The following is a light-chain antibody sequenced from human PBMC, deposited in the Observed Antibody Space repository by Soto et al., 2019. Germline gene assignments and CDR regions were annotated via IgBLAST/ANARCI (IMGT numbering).Light chain of an antibody. CDR3: QTWGTGPAV. J-gene: IGLJ7*01. V-gene: IGLV4-69*01. CDR1: RGHSSYA. CDR2: PNSDGSH. Sequence: QLVLTQSPSASASLGASVKLTCTLSRGHSSYAIAWQQQQPEKGPRYLMKPNSDGSHSKGDGIPDRFSGSSSGAERYLTISILQSEDEADYYRQTWGTGPAVFGGGTQLTVL.